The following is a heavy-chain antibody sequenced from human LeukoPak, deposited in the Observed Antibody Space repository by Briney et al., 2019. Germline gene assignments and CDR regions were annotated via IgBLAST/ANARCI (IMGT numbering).Heavy chain of an antibody. V-gene: IGHV4-59*12. D-gene: IGHD3-22*01. Sequence: SETLSLTCTVSGGSISSNYWSWIRQPPGKGLEWIGYIYYSGSTNYNPSLKSRVTISVDTSRNQVSLKLSSVTAADTAVYYCARELRYDNSDSGAFWGQGTVVTVSS. CDR2: IYYSGST. J-gene: IGHJ3*01. CDR3: ARELRYDNSDSGAF. CDR1: GGSISSNY.